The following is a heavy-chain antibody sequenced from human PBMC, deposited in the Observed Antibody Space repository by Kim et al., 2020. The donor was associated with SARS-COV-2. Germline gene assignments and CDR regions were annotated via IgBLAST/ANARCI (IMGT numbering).Heavy chain of an antibody. Sequence: GGSLRLSCAASGFTFSSYAMSWVRQAPGKGLEWVSAISGSGGSTYYAVSVKGPFTISRDNSKNTLYLQMNSLSAEDTAVYYCAKAAAAGLFDYWGQGTLVTVSS. D-gene: IGHD6-13*01. CDR2: ISGSGGST. CDR3: AKAAAAGLFDY. CDR1: GFTFSSYA. V-gene: IGHV3-23*01. J-gene: IGHJ4*02.